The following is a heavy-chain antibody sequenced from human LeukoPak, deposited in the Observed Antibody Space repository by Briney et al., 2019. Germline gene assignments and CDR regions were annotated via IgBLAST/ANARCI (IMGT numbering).Heavy chain of an antibody. CDR2: INPSGGST. D-gene: IGHD6-13*01. V-gene: IGHV1-46*01. CDR3: ARAATVCCSWYAGYFDY. Sequence: ASVKVSCKASGYTFTSYGISWVRQAPGQGLEWMGIINPSGGSTSYAQKFQGRVTMTRDTSTSTVYMELSSLRSEDTAVYYCARAATVCCSWYAGYFDYWGQGTLVTVSS. J-gene: IGHJ4*02. CDR1: GYTFTSYG.